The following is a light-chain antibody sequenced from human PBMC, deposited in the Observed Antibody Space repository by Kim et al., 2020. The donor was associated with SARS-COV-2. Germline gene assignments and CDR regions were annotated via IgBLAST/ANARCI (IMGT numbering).Light chain of an antibody. V-gene: IGKV1-33*01. J-gene: IGKJ5*01. CDR1: QDINNY. CDR3: QQYDDLPIT. Sequence: DIQMTQSPSSLSPSVGDRVTITCQASQDINNYLNWFQQKPGKAPKLLIYDASNLETGVPSRFSGGGSGTHFIFTISSLQPEDIATYYCQQYDDLPITFGQGTRLEIK. CDR2: DAS.